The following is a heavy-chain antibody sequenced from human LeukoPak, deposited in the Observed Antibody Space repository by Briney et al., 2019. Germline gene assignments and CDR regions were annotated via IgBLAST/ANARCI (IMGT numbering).Heavy chain of an antibody. CDR1: GGSISTYY. Sequence: SETLSLTCTVSGGSISTYYWSWIQRPPGKGLEWIAYIHASGPTNYNPSLKSRITISVDTSKNQFSLKLSSATAADAAVYYCVLHDAGIAARPFDNWGQGTLVTASS. CDR2: IHASGPT. V-gene: IGHV4-4*09. D-gene: IGHD6-6*01. CDR3: VLHDAGIAARPFDN. J-gene: IGHJ4*02.